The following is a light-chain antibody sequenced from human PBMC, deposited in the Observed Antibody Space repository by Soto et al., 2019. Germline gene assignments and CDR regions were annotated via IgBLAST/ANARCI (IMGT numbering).Light chain of an antibody. V-gene: IGKV1-5*01. J-gene: IGKJ1*01. CDR1: QSISSW. CDR2: DVS. Sequence: PYPCTLTKGIPSRSNISCRASQSISSWLAWYQQKPGKAPKLLIYDVSSLEREVPSRFSGSGSGTEFTLTISSRHHDDFASEYCLQYNTWTFGQGIRM. CDR3: LQYNTWT.